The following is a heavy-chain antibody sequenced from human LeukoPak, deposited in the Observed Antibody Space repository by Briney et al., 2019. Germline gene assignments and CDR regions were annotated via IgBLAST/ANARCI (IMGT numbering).Heavy chain of an antibody. CDR1: GGSVSGYY. V-gene: IGHV4-59*02. CDR2: IFYSGRT. Sequence: SETLSLTCTVSGGSVSGYYYNWIRQPPGKGLEWIGYIFYSGRTSYNTSLKGRVTISVDSSNNQFSLKLSSVTAADTAVYYCARAKYCGGDCYYYFDYWGQGTLVTVSS. D-gene: IGHD2-21*02. J-gene: IGHJ4*02. CDR3: ARAKYCGGDCYYYFDY.